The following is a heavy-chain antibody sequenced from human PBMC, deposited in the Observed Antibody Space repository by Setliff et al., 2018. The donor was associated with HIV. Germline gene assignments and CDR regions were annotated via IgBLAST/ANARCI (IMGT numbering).Heavy chain of an antibody. D-gene: IGHD5-18*01. Sequence: SETLSLTCTVSGGSVNSQSDYWTWIRQPAGKGLEWLGHIYISRSTNYNPSFKGRVAMSVDRSKNQLSLKLSSVTAADTAMYYCARYDGYKVSFDNWGPGTLVTVSS. J-gene: IGHJ4*02. CDR3: ARYDGYKVSFDN. V-gene: IGHV4-61*10. CDR2: IYISRST. CDR1: GGSVNSQSDY.